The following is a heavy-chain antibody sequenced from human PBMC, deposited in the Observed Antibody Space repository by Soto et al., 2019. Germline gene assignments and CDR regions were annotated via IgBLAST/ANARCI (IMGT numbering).Heavy chain of an antibody. V-gene: IGHV4-31*03. D-gene: IGHD3-16*01. Sequence: QVQLQESGPGLVKPSQTLSLTCTVSGGSISSGGYYWSWIRQHPGKGLEWIGYIYYSGSTYYNPSLKSRVTISVDTTKNQFSLKLSSVTAADTAVYYCARDGAIPEYDYVAGVGMDVWGQGTTVTVSS. CDR3: ARDGAIPEYDYVAGVGMDV. CDR2: IYYSGST. J-gene: IGHJ6*02. CDR1: GGSISSGGYY.